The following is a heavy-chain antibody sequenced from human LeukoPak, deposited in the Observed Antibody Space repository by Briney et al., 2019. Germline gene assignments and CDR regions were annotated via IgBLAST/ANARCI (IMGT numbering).Heavy chain of an antibody. CDR3: TKALTDSSSSYFDN. J-gene: IGHJ4*02. V-gene: IGHV3-9*03. Sequence: GRSLRPSCAASGFTFDDYAMHWVRQPPGKGLEWVSGISWNSGSIGYADSVKGRFTISRDNAKNSLYLQMNSLRAEDMALYYCTKALTDSSSSYFDNWGQGTLVTVSS. CDR1: GFTFDDYA. D-gene: IGHD6-6*01. CDR2: ISWNSGSI.